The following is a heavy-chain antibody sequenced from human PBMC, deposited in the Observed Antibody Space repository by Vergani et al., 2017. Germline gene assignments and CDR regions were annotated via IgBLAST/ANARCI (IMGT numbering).Heavy chain of an antibody. CDR1: GFTFNQYG. J-gene: IGHJ5*02. V-gene: IGHV3-33*01. D-gene: IGHD2/OR15-2a*01. Sequence: QVQLVESGGGVVQPGRSLRLSCAASGFTFNQYGMHWVRQAPGKGLEWVAVTWYDGNNKQYADSVKGRFTISRDNSKSTMYLQMNSLRDEDTGVYYCAGDLRLLSNRFHPLGQGTLVTVSS. CDR3: AGDLRLLSNRFHP. CDR2: TWYDGNNK.